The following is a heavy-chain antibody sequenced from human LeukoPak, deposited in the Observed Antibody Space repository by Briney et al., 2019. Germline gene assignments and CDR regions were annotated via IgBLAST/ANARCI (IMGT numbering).Heavy chain of an antibody. CDR3: ARVQYSGYEDWFDP. CDR1: GGSTSSYY. CDR2: IYTSGST. Sequence: SETLSLTCTVSGGSTSSYYWSWIRQPAGKGLEWIGRIYTSGSTNYNPSLKSRVTISVDKSKNQFSLKLSSVTAADTAVYYCARVQYSGYEDWFDPWGQGTLVTVSS. J-gene: IGHJ5*02. D-gene: IGHD5-12*01. V-gene: IGHV4-4*07.